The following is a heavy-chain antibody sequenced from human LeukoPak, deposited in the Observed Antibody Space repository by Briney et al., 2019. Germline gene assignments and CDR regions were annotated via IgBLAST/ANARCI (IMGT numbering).Heavy chain of an antibody. V-gene: IGHV3-23*01. D-gene: IGHD2-15*01. CDR1: GFTFGNYG. CDR2: ISGGGDRI. CDR3: ARDGFSEISRDNDGFDI. J-gene: IGHJ3*02. Sequence: GGSLTLSCGASGFTFGNYGMSWGRQASGKGLEWVSGISGGGDRIHYADSVKGRFTISRDNSKNTVFLQMNSLRVDDTAEYYCARDGFSEISRDNDGFDIWGQGTMVTVSS.